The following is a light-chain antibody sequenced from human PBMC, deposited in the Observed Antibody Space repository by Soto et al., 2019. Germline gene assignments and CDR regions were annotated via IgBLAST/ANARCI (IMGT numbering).Light chain of an antibody. Sequence: QSALTQPASVSGSPGQSITISCTGTSSDVGYYNYVSWYQQHPGKAPKLMIYEVSDRPSGVSNRFSGSKSGNTASLTISGLQAEDEADYYCCSHTSTSDYVSGTGTKLTVL. CDR1: SSDVGYYNY. V-gene: IGLV2-14*01. CDR3: CSHTSTSDYV. J-gene: IGLJ1*01. CDR2: EVS.